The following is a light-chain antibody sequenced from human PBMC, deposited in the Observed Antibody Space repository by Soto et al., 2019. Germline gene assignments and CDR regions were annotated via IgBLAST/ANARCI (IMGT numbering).Light chain of an antibody. J-gene: IGLJ1*01. CDR3: QSYDSSLSAYV. CDR2: GNT. CDR1: SSNIGAGYD. V-gene: IGLV1-40*01. Sequence: QAVVTQPPSVSGAPGQRVTISCTGSSSNIGAGYDVHWYQQLPGTASKLLIYGNTNRPSGVPDRFSGSKSGTSASLAITGLQPEDEADYYCQSYDSSLSAYVFGTGTKLTVL.